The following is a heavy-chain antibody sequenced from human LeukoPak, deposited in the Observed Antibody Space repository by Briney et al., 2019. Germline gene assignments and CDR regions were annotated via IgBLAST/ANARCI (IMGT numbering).Heavy chain of an antibody. J-gene: IGHJ3*02. Sequence: SETLSLTCTVSGSSISSYYWSWIRQPPGKGLEWLGCIYYRGSTKYNPSLKSRLTISLDMSKNQFSLKLSSVTAADTAVYYCASDSGSYLDTFDIWGQGTMVTVSS. CDR1: GSSISSYY. CDR3: ASDSGSYLDTFDI. V-gene: IGHV4-59*08. D-gene: IGHD1-26*01. CDR2: IYYRGST.